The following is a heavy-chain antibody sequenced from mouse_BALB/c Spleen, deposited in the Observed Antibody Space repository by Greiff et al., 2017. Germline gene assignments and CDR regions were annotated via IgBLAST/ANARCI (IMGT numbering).Heavy chain of an antibody. Sequence: VQLKQSGPGLVKPSQSLSLTCTVTGYSITSDYAWNWIRQFPGNKLEWMGYISYSGSTSYNPSLKSRISITRDTSKNQFFLQLNSVTTEDTATYYCARSERYHYFDYWGQGTTLTVSS. CDR1: GYSITSDYA. D-gene: IGHD2-14*01. CDR3: ARSERYHYFDY. CDR2: ISYSGST. V-gene: IGHV3-2*02. J-gene: IGHJ2*01.